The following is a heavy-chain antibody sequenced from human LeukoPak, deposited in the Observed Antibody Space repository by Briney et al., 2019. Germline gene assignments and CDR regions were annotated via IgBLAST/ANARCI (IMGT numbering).Heavy chain of an antibody. CDR1: GGSISSSSYY. V-gene: IGHV4-39*07. J-gene: IGHJ4*02. CDR3: ARVYYYGSGSRPFDY. D-gene: IGHD3-10*01. Sequence: SETLSLTCTVSGGSISSSSYYWGWIRQPPGKGLEWIGSIYYSGSTYYNPSLKSRVTISVDTSKNQFSLKLSSVTAADTAVYYCARVYYYGSGSRPFDYWGQGTLVTVSS. CDR2: IYYSGST.